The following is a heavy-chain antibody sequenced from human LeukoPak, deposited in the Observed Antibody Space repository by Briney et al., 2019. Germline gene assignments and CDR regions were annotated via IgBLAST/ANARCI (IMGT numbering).Heavy chain of an antibody. D-gene: IGHD5-18*01. CDR2: IWYDGSRR. CDR3: ASDSPLLQLWLDTSDGMDV. V-gene: IGHV3-33*01. Sequence: GGSLRLSCVASGFTFRNYGMHWVRQAPGKGLEWVAVIWYDGSRRYYADSVKGRFTISRDDSRNTLYLQTNSLSAEDTAVYYCASDSPLLQLWLDTSDGMDVWGQGTTVTVSS. CDR1: GFTFRNYG. J-gene: IGHJ6*02.